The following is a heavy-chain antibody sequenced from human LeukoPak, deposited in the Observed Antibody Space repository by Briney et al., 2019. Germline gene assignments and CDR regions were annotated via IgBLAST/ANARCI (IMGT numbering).Heavy chain of an antibody. D-gene: IGHD3-10*01. CDR1: GYTSTGYY. J-gene: IGHJ5*02. V-gene: IGHV1-2*06. CDR3: ARSYYYGSGSRVDWFDP. CDR2: INPNSGGT. Sequence: GASVKVSCKASGYTSTGYYMHWVRQAPGQGLEWMGRINPNSGGTNYAQKFQGRVTMTRDTSISTAYMELSRLRSDDTAVYYCARSYYYGSGSRVDWFDPWGQGTLVTVSS.